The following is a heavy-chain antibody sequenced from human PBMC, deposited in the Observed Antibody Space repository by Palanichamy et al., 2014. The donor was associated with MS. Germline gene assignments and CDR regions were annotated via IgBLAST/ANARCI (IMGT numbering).Heavy chain of an antibody. Sequence: EVQLVESGGGLVQPGGSLRLSCTTSGFTFRDRWMHWVRQAPGKGLVWVSQIFSDGRSATYADSVRGRFAFSRDNIKNTMYLQMNNLRVEDTATYYCVRGGPGTGLGYWGQGTLVTVSS. CDR3: VRGGPGTGLGY. CDR1: GFTFRDRW. V-gene: IGHV3-74*01. CDR2: IFSDGRSA. J-gene: IGHJ4*02. D-gene: IGHD3/OR15-3a*01.